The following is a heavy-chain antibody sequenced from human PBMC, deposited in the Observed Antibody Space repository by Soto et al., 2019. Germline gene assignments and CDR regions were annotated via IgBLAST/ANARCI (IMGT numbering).Heavy chain of an antibody. CDR1: GYTFTSYG. V-gene: IGHV1-18*01. Sequence: ASVKVSCKASGYTFTSYGISWVRQAPGQGLEWMGWISAYNGNTNYAQKLQGRVTMTTDTSTSTAYMELRSLRSDDTAVYYCARVDYDFWSGYYDGNWFDPWGQGTLVTVS. CDR2: ISAYNGNT. J-gene: IGHJ5*02. CDR3: ARVDYDFWSGYYDGNWFDP. D-gene: IGHD3-3*01.